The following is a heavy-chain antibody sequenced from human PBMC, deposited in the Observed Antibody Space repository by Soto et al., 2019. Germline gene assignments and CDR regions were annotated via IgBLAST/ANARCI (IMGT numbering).Heavy chain of an antibody. J-gene: IGHJ6*02. V-gene: IGHV3-73*01. CDR3: TRSSYDFWSGSYPGDYYYGMDV. D-gene: IGHD3-3*01. Sequence: GGSLRLSCAASGFTFSGSAMHWVRQASGKGLEWVGRIRSKANSYATAYAASVKGRFTISRDDSKNTAYLQMNSLKTEDTAVYYCTRSSYDFWSGSYPGDYYYGMDVWGQGTTVTVSS. CDR1: GFTFSGSA. CDR2: IRSKANSYAT.